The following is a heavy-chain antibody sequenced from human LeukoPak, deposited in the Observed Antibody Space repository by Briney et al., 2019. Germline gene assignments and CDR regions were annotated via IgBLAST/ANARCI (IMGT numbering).Heavy chain of an antibody. D-gene: IGHD2-2*01. V-gene: IGHV1-3*01. J-gene: IGHJ4*02. CDR3: ATGPWGVVVPADRFDY. CDR2: INAGNGNT. Sequence: ASVNVSCKASGYTFTSYAMHWVRQAPGQRLEWMGWINAGNGNTKYSQKFQGRVTMTEDTSTDTAYMELSSLRSEDTAVYYCATGPWGVVVPADRFDYWGQGTLVTVSS. CDR1: GYTFTSYA.